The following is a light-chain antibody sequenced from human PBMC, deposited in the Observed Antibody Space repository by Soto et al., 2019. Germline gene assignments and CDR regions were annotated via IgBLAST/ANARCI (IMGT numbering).Light chain of an antibody. CDR1: QSGSSN. V-gene: IGKV3D-15*01. CDR3: QQYNNWPRT. CDR2: DAS. J-gene: IGKJ1*01. Sequence: EIVMTQSPATLSVSPGERATLSCRASQSGSSNLAWYQQKPGQTPRLLIYDASIRATGIPARISGSGSGTEFTLTISSLQSEDFAIYYCQQYNNWPRTFGQGTKVEIK.